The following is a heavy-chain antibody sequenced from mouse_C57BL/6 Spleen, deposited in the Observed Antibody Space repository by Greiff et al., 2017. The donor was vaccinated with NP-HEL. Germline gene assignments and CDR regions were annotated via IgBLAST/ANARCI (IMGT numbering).Heavy chain of an antibody. CDR1: GFTFSDYY. V-gene: IGHV5-12*01. J-gene: IGHJ1*03. Sequence: EVMLVESGGGLVQPGGSLKLSCAASGFTFSDYYMYWVRQTPEKRLEWVAYISNGGGSTNYPDTVKGRFTISRYKAKNTLYLQMGRLKSEYTAMYYCASSYSRGYFDVWGTGTTVTVSS. CDR3: ASSYSRGYFDV. D-gene: IGHD2-5*01. CDR2: ISNGGGST.